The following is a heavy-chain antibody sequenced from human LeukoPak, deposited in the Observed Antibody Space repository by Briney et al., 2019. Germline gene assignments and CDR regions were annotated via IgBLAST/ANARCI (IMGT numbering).Heavy chain of an antibody. D-gene: IGHD3-9*01. Sequence: SETLSLTCTVSGGSISSYYWSWIRQPAGKGLEWIGRFYTSGSTNYNPSLKSRVTMSVDTSKNQFSLKLSSVTAADTAVYYCARESRSVRYFDWIDAFDIWGQGTMVTVSS. CDR3: ARESRSVRYFDWIDAFDI. CDR1: GGSISSYY. CDR2: FYTSGST. J-gene: IGHJ3*02. V-gene: IGHV4-4*07.